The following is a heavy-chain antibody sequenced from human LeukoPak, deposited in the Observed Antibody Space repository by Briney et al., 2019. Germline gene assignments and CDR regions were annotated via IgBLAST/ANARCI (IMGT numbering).Heavy chain of an antibody. CDR2: INPNSGGT. CDR3: ASISNELRYFDWSNYYYYMDV. D-gene: IGHD3-9*01. Sequence: GASVKVSCKASGYTFTGYYMHWVRQAPGQGLEWMGWINPNSGGTNYAQKFQGRVTMTRDTSISTAYMELSRLRSDDTAVYYCASISNELRYFDWSNYYYYMDVWGKGTTVTISS. V-gene: IGHV1-2*02. CDR1: GYTFTGYY. J-gene: IGHJ6*03.